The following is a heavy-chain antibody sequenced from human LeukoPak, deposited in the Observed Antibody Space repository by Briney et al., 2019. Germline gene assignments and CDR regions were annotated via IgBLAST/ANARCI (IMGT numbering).Heavy chain of an antibody. CDR3: ARGGVVVLMVYAILDAFDI. Sequence: SSETLSLTCAVYGGSFSGYYWSWIRQPPGKGLEWIGEINHSGSTNYNPSLKSRVTISVDTSKNQFSLKLSSVTAADTAVYYCARGGVVVLMVYAILDAFDIWGQGTMVTVSS. D-gene: IGHD2-8*01. CDR1: GGSFSGYY. CDR2: INHSGST. V-gene: IGHV4-34*01. J-gene: IGHJ3*02.